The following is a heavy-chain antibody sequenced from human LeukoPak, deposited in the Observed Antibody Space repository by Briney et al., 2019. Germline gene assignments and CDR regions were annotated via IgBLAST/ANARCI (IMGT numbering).Heavy chain of an antibody. V-gene: IGHV4-59*01. D-gene: IGHD3-10*01. Sequence: SETLSLTCAVSGGSISSYYWSWIRQPPGKGLESIGYIFYNGNTNYNPSLRSRVTMSLDTSKNQFSLKLTSVTAADTAVYYCARDGAYGSGSYYPFDYWGQGTLVTVSS. CDR2: IFYNGNT. J-gene: IGHJ4*02. CDR3: ARDGAYGSGSYYPFDY. CDR1: GGSISSYY.